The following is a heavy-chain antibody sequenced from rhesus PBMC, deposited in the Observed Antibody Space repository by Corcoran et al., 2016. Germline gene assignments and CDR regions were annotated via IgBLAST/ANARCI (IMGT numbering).Heavy chain of an antibody. J-gene: IGHJ4*01. D-gene: IGHD3-3*01. CDR3: ARERANIWTGYLGYYFDY. CDR1: GGPSSSNY. Sequence: QVQLQESGPGLVKPSATLSLPCAVSGGPSSSNYWIWIRQAPGKGLGWVGRFYGSGVRTDYNPSLKSRVTISTDTSKNQFSLKLSSVTAADTAVYYCARERANIWTGYLGYYFDYWGQGVLVTVSS. V-gene: IGHV4-160*01. CDR2: FYGSGVRT.